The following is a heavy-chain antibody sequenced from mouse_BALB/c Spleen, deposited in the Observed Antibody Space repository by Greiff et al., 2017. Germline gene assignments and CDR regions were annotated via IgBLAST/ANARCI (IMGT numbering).Heavy chain of an antibody. CDR3: ARNYDYDTYAMDY. D-gene: IGHD2-4*01. CDR2: IWSGGST. Sequence: VKVVESGPGLVQPSQSLSITCTVSGFSLTSYGVHWVRQSPGKGLEWLGVIWSGGSTDYNAAFISRLSISKDNSKSQVFFKMNSLQADDTAIYYCARNYDYDTYAMDYWGQGTSVTVSS. V-gene: IGHV2-4-1*01. J-gene: IGHJ4*01. CDR1: GFSLTSYG.